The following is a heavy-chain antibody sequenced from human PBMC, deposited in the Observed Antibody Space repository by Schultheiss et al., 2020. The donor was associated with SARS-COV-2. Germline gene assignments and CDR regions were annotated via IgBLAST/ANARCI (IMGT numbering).Heavy chain of an antibody. Sequence: GGSLRLSCAASGFTFSDSGISWVRQAPGKGLQWVSTMSSGGIYIYYADSVKGRFTITRESANNLLFLQMNSLRVEDTAVYYCARERGRGMDVWGQGTTVTVSS. CDR3: ARERGRGMDV. D-gene: IGHD3-16*01. CDR1: GFTFSDSG. V-gene: IGHV3-21*06. CDR2: MSSGGIYI. J-gene: IGHJ6*02.